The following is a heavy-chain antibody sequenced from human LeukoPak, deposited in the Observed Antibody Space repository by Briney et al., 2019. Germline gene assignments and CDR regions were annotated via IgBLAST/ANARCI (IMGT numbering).Heavy chain of an antibody. V-gene: IGHV4-39*07. CDR1: GGSISSSSYY. CDR2: IYYSGST. J-gene: IGHJ4*02. Sequence: PSETLSLTCTVSGGSISSSSYYWGWIRQPPGKGLEWIGSIYYSGSTYYNPSLKSRVTISVDRSKNQFSLKLSSVTAADTAVYYCARGRRGYDSSGNYWGQGTLVTVSS. CDR3: ARGRRGYDSSGNY. D-gene: IGHD3-22*01.